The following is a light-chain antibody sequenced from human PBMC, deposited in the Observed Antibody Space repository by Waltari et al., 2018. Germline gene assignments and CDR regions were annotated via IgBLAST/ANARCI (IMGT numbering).Light chain of an antibody. J-gene: IGLJ3*02. CDR1: SGHSSYA. CDR3: QTWGTGIWV. CDR2: LNSDGSH. Sequence: QLVLTQSPSASASLGASVKLTCTLSSGHSSYAIAWHQQQLEKGPRYLMKLNSDGSHSKGDGIPDRFSGSSSGAERYLTISSRQSEDESDYYCQTWGTGIWVFGGGTKLTVL. V-gene: IGLV4-69*01.